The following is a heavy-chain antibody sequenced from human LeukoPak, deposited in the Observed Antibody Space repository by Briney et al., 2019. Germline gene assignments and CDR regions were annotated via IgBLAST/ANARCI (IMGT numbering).Heavy chain of an antibody. J-gene: IGHJ4*02. CDR3: GRESGGEIDY. V-gene: IGHV3-48*03. CDR2: ISSSGSTI. CDR1: GFTFSRYE. Sequence: GGSLRLSWAASGFTFSRYEMNWVRQAPGKGLEWVSYISSSGSTIYYADCVKGRFTISRENAKNSLYLQMNSLRAEGAAVYYCGRESGGEIDYWGQGTLVTVSS. D-gene: IGHD3-16*01.